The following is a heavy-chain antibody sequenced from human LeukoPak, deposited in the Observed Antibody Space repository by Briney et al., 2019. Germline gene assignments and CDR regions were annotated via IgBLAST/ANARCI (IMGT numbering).Heavy chain of an antibody. V-gene: IGHV4-39*01. J-gene: IGHJ5*02. CDR1: GGSISTNNYY. CDR3: TRSFRDSPVDP. D-gene: IGHD1-14*01. CDR2: IYYTGRT. Sequence: SETLSLTCTVSGGSISTNNYYWGWLRQPPGMGLEWIGSIYYTGRTYYNPSLKSRVTISVDTSKNPFSLKLSSVTAADTAVYYCTRSFRDSPVDPWGQGTLVTVSS.